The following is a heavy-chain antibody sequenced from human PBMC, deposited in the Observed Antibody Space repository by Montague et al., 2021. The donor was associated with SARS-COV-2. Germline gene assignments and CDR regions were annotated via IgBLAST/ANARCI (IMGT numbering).Heavy chain of an antibody. CDR3: AQIPTAGTPMGNYYYDGMDV. Sequence: PALVKPTQTHTLTCTFSGFSLSTSGMCVSWIRQPPGKALEWLALIDWDDDKYYSTSLKTRLTISKDTSKNQVVLTMTNMDPVDTATFYCAQIPTAGTPMGNYYYDGMDVWGQGTTVTVSS. J-gene: IGHJ6*02. CDR2: IDWDDDK. CDR1: GFSLSTSGMC. V-gene: IGHV2-70*01. D-gene: IGHD5-18*01.